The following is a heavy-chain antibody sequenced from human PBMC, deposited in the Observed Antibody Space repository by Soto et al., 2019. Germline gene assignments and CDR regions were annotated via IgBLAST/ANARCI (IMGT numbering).Heavy chain of an antibody. CDR1: GYTFTGYY. CDR3: ARSELRFLEWLLAINYYYGMDV. V-gene: IGHV1-2*02. Sequence: VASVKVSCKASGYTFTGYYMHWVRQAPGQGLEWMGWINPSSGGTNYAQKFQGRVTMTRDTSISTAYMELSRLRSDDTAVYYCARSELRFLEWLLAINYYYGMDVWGQGTTVTVSS. J-gene: IGHJ6*02. D-gene: IGHD3-3*01. CDR2: INPSSGGT.